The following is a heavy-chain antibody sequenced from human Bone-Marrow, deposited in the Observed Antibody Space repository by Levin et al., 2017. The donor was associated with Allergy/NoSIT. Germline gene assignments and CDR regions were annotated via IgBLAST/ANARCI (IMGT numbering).Heavy chain of an antibody. CDR1: GHSISNSHW. J-gene: IGHJ4*02. Sequence: SETLSLTCGVSGHSISNSHWWGWIRQPPGKGLEWIGYIYDTGRTYYNPSLKSRATMSLDTSKNQFSLKLDSVTALDTSVYYCATRKGNAGSFFDYWGQGMLVTVSS. V-gene: IGHV4-28*01. CDR2: IYDTGRT. CDR3: ATRKGNAGSFFDY. D-gene: IGHD1-14*01.